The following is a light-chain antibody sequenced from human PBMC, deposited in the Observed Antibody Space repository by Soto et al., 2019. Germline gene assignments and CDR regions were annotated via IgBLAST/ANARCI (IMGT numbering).Light chain of an antibody. CDR2: DAS. V-gene: IGKV3D-15*01. J-gene: IGKJ4*01. CDR1: QSVSSY. Sequence: EFVLTQSPATLSLSPGERATLSCRASQSVSSYLAWYKQKPGQAPRLLSYDASTRATGFPARFSGSGSGTEFTLTISSLQSEDFEVYYCQQYNNWPLTFGGGTKVDIK. CDR3: QQYNNWPLT.